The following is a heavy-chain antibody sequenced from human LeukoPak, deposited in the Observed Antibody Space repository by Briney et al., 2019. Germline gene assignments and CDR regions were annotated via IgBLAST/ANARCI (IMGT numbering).Heavy chain of an antibody. CDR3: AREGYGGNAVIFDY. Sequence: GASVKVSCKASGGTFSSYAISWVRQAPGQGLEWMGGIIPIFGTANYAQKFQGRVTITADESTSTAYTELSSLRSEDTAVYYCAREGYGGNAVIFDYWGQGTLVTVSS. D-gene: IGHD4-23*01. V-gene: IGHV1-69*13. CDR2: IIPIFGTA. CDR1: GGTFSSYA. J-gene: IGHJ4*02.